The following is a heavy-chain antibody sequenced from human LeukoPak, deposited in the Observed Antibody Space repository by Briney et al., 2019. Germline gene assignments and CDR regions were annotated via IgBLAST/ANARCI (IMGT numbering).Heavy chain of an antibody. Sequence: WASVKVSCKASGYTFTVYYMHWVRQAPGQGLEWMGWINPNSGGTNYAQKFQGRVTITRDTSISTAYMELRSLRSDDTAVYYCTRFYGDYGNWFDHWGQGTLVTVSS. J-gene: IGHJ5*02. D-gene: IGHD4-17*01. CDR2: INPNSGGT. CDR3: TRFYGDYGNWFDH. CDR1: GYTFTVYY. V-gene: IGHV1-2*02.